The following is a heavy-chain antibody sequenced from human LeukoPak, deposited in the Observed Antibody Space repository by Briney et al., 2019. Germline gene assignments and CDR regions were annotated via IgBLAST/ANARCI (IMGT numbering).Heavy chain of an antibody. CDR3: ARDIIITIFGVVPDYYYYMDV. Sequence: GGSLRLSCATSGFTFTSYWMHWVRQAPGKGLVWVSRINTDGSSTSYADSVKGRFTISRDNAKNTLYLQMNSLRAEDTAVYYCARDIIITIFGVVPDYYYYMDVWGKGTTVTVSS. V-gene: IGHV3-74*01. CDR2: INTDGSST. J-gene: IGHJ6*03. D-gene: IGHD3-3*01. CDR1: GFTFTSYW.